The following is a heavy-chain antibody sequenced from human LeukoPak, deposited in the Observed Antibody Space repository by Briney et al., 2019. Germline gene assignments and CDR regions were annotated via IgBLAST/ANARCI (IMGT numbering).Heavy chain of an antibody. CDR3: ARGKRFGGVIVMSDY. J-gene: IGHJ4*02. CDR1: GYTFTGYY. CDR2: INPNSGGT. V-gene: IGHV1-2*02. Sequence: ASVKVSCKASGYTFTGYYMHWVRQAPGQGLEWMGWINPNSGGTNYAQKFQGRVTMTRDTSISTAYMELSRLRSDDTAVYYCARGKRFGGVIVMSDYWGQGTLVTVSS. D-gene: IGHD3-16*02.